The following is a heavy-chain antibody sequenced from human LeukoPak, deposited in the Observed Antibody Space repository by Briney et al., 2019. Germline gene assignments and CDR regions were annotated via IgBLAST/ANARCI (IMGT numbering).Heavy chain of an antibody. CDR2: ISGSGGST. V-gene: IGHV3-23*01. CDR1: GFTFSSYA. J-gene: IGHJ4*02. D-gene: IGHD2-15*01. CDR3: AKGYCSGGSCYAVFDY. Sequence: GGSLRLSCAASGFTFSSYAMSWVRQAPGKGLEWVSAISGSGGSTYYADSVKGRFTISRDNSKNTLYLQMNSLRAEDTAVYHCAKGYCSGGSCYAVFDYWGQGTLVTVSS.